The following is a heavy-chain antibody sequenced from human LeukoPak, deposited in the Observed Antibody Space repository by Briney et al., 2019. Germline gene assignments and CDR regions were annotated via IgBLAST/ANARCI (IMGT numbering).Heavy chain of an antibody. V-gene: IGHV4-39*01. D-gene: IGHD6-6*01. CDR1: GGSFSSYY. CDR2: IYYSGST. J-gene: IGHJ4*02. CDR3: ARREARDDY. Sequence: SETLSLTCAVYGGSFSSYYWGWIRQPPGKGLEWIGSIYYSGSTYYNPSLKSRVTISVDTSKNQFSLKLSSVTAADTAVYYCARREARDDYWGQGTLVTVSS.